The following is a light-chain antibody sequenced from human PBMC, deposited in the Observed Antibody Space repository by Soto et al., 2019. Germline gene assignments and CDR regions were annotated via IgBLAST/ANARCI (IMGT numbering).Light chain of an antibody. CDR3: QQYGSSGT. CDR2: GAS. CDR1: QSVSKNY. Sequence: EIWLTQSPGTLSLSQGERATLSCGASQSVSKNYLAWYKQKPGQAPRLLIYGASNRATGIPDRLSGSGSGTDFPLTISRMEPEDSAVYYCQQYGSSGTFGHGTKVDIK. J-gene: IGKJ1*01. V-gene: IGKV3-20*01.